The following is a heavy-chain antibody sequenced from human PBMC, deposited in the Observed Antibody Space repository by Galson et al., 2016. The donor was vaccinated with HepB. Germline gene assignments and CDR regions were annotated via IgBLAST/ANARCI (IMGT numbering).Heavy chain of an antibody. Sequence: KVSCKGSGYSFTNYWIGWVRQMPGKGLEWMGIIWPGDSDSRYSPSFQGQVTMSVDKYISTAYLQWDTLKASDTAIYYCASAGSGWYPFDYWGQGTLVTVSS. CDR2: IWPGDSDS. CDR1: GYSFTNYW. J-gene: IGHJ4*02. CDR3: ASAGSGWYPFDY. V-gene: IGHV5-51*01. D-gene: IGHD6-19*01.